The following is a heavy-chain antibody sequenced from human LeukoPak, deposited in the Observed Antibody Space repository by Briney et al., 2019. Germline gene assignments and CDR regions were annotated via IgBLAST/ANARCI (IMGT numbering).Heavy chain of an antibody. CDR2: IKNKTDGGTT. CDR1: GFTFSNAW. CDR3: TTAPLVVITQGLDY. V-gene: IGHV3-15*01. J-gene: IGHJ4*02. D-gene: IGHD3-22*01. Sequence: GGSLRLSCAASGFTFSNAWMSWVRQAPGKGLEWVGRIKNKTDGGTTDYAAPVKGRFTISRDDSKNTLYLQMNSLKTEDTAVYYCTTAPLVVITQGLDYWGQGTLVTVSS.